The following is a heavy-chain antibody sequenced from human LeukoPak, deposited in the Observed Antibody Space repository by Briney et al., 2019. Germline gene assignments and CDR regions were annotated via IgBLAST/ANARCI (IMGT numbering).Heavy chain of an antibody. D-gene: IGHD1-14*01. V-gene: IGHV4-59*01. Sequence: SGPTLVKPSETLSLTCTVSGGSISGYYWSWIRQPPGKGLEWIGYIYYSGSTTYNPSLKSRVTISVDTSENQFSLKLSSVTAADTAVYYCARRNKGPADVWGQGTTVTVSS. CDR3: ARRNKGPADV. CDR1: GGSISGYY. J-gene: IGHJ6*02. CDR2: IYYSGST.